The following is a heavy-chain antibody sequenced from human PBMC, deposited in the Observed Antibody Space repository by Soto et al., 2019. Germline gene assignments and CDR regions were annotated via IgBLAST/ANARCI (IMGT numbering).Heavy chain of an antibody. J-gene: IGHJ4*02. Sequence: LSLTCTVSGGSISSYYWSWIRQPPGKGLEWIGYIYYSGSTNYNPSLKSRVTISVDTSKNQFSLKLSSVTAADTAVYYCARSVAVPGAHIDYWGQGTQVTVSS. CDR3: ARSVAVPGAHIDY. V-gene: IGHV4-59*01. CDR1: GGSISSYY. D-gene: IGHD6-19*01. CDR2: IYYSGST.